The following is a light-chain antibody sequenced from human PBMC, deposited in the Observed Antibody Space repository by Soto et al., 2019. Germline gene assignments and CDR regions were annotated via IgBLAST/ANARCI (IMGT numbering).Light chain of an antibody. Sequence: DTQMTQSPSTLSASVGDRVTIICRASQSIGTQLAWYQQKPGKAPKLLISGAFSLESGVPSRFSGSGSGTEFTLTISSLQPDDFATYDCQQYYTYSTFGQGTRVDI. J-gene: IGKJ1*01. CDR1: QSIGTQ. V-gene: IGKV1-5*02. CDR2: GAF. CDR3: QQYYTYST.